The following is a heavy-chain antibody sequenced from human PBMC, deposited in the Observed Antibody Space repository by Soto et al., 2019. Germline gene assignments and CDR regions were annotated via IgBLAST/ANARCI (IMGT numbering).Heavy chain of an antibody. J-gene: IGHJ6*02. CDR1: GYTFTSYD. D-gene: IGHD7-27*01. Sequence: QVQLVQSGAEVKKPGASVKVSCKASGYTFTSYDINWVRQATGQGLEWMGWMNPNSGNTGYAQKFQGRVTMTRNTSISTAYMELSSLRSEDTAVYYRASLPWANYYYYGMDVWGQGTTVTVSS. V-gene: IGHV1-8*01. CDR2: MNPNSGNT. CDR3: ASLPWANYYYYGMDV.